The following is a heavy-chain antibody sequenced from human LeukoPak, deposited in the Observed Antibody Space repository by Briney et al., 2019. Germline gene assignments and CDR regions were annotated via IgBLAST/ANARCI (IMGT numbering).Heavy chain of an antibody. J-gene: IGHJ6*03. CDR1: GGSISSYY. Sequence: PSETLSLTCTVSGGSISSYYWSWIRQPPGKGLEWIGYIYYSGSTNYNPSLKSRVTISVDTSKNQFSLKLSSVTVADTAVYYCARVESSSWGLNYYYYYMDVWGKGTTVTVSS. CDR3: ARVESSSWGLNYYYYYMDV. D-gene: IGHD6-13*01. CDR2: IYYSGST. V-gene: IGHV4-59*01.